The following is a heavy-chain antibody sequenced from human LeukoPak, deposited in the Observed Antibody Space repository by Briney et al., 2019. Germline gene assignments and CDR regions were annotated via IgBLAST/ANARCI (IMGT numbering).Heavy chain of an antibody. D-gene: IGHD6-13*01. J-gene: IGHJ4*02. CDR1: GFTFSSYA. CDR3: AKDWPQPGYSSSWRTCYFDY. V-gene: IGHV3-23*01. CDR2: ISGSGGST. Sequence: GGSLRLSCAASGFTFSSYAMSWVRQAPGKGLEWVSAISGSGGSTYYADSVKGRFTISRDNSKNTLYLQMNSLRAEDTAVYYCAKDWPQPGYSSSWRTCYFDYWGQGTLVTVSS.